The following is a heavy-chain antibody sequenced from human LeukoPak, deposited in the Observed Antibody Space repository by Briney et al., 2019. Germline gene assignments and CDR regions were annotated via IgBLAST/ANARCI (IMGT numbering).Heavy chain of an antibody. Sequence: PGGSLRLSCAASNFTFTNAWMNWVRQAPGKGLEWVGRIRSEAVGGTTDYAAPVKGRFTISRDDSKSTLFLQMNSLKTEDTAVYYCTTGGSFYEGFDYWGQGTLVTVSS. CDR2: IRSEAVGGTT. J-gene: IGHJ4*02. CDR3: TTGGSFYEGFDY. V-gene: IGHV3-15*07. D-gene: IGHD1-26*01. CDR1: NFTFTNAW.